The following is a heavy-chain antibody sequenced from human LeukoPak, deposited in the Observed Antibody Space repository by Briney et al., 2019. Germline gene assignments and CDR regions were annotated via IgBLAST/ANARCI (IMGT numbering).Heavy chain of an antibody. Sequence: GGSLRLSCAASGFTFSSHSMNWVRQAPGKGLEWVSYISSSSSTIQYADSVKGRFTISRDNAKNSLYLQMNSLRAEDTAVYYCAELGITMIGGVWGKGTTVTISS. CDR1: GFTFSSHS. CDR2: ISSSSSTI. CDR3: AELGITMIGGV. J-gene: IGHJ6*04. D-gene: IGHD3-10*02. V-gene: IGHV3-48*04.